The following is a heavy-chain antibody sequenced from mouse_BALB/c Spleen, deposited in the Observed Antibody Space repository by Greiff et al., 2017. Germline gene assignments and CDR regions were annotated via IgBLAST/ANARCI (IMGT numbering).Heavy chain of an antibody. CDR2: IDPENGNT. CDR3: AILSWFAY. Sequence: EVQLQQSGAELVRPGALVKLSCKASGFNINDYYMHWVKQRPEQGLEWIGWIDPENGNTIYDPKFQGKASITADTSSNTAYLQLSSLTSEDTAVYYCAILSWFAYWGQGTLVTVSA. J-gene: IGHJ3*01. V-gene: IGHV14-1*02. CDR1: GFNINDYY.